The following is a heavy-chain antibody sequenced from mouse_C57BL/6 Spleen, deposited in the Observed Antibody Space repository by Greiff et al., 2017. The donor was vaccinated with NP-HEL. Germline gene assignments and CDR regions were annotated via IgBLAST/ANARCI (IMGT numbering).Heavy chain of an antibody. CDR2: ISDGGSYT. V-gene: IGHV5-4*01. CDR3: ARGKARYFDV. CDR1: GFTFSSYA. J-gene: IGHJ1*03. Sequence: EVQGVESGGGLVKPGGSLKLSCAASGFTFSSYAMSWVRQTPEKRLEWVATISDGGSYTYYPDNVKGRFTISRDNAKNNLYLQMSHLKSEDTAMYYCARGKARYFDVWGTGTTVTVSS.